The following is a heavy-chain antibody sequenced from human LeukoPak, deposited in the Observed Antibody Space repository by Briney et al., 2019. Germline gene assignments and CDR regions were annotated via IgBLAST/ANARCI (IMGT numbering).Heavy chain of an antibody. V-gene: IGHV4-4*07. CDR2: IYTSGST. Sequence: SETLSLTCTVSGGSISSYYWNWIRQPAGKGLEWIGRIYTSGSTNYNPSLKSRVTISVDTSKNQFSLKLSSVTAADTAVYYCARAGPNYYYYYYMDVWGKGTTVTVSS. CDR1: GGSISSYY. J-gene: IGHJ6*03. D-gene: IGHD1-14*01. CDR3: ARAGPNYYYYYYMDV.